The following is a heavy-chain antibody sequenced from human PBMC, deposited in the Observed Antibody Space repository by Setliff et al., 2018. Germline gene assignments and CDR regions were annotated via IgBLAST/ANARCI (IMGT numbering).Heavy chain of an antibody. CDR1: GFTFSNYA. Sequence: GGSLRLSCAASGFTFSNYAMSWVRQAPGKGLEWVSAIDESGGGTYYADSVKGRFTISRDNSKNTLYLQMNSLRAEDTAVYYCAKSGGDHCCPLYHHYYMDVWGTGTTVTVSS. V-gene: IGHV3-23*01. D-gene: IGHD2-21*02. CDR2: IDESGGGT. CDR3: AKSGGDHCCPLYHHYYMDV. J-gene: IGHJ6*03.